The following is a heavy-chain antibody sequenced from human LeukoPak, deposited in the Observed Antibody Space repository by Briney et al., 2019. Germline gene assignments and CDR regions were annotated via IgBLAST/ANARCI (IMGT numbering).Heavy chain of an antibody. J-gene: IGHJ6*02. D-gene: IGHD6-13*01. CDR1: GFTFDDYA. Sequence: HPGRSLRLSCAASGFTFDDYAMHWVRQAPGKGLEWVSGISWNSGSIGYADSVKGRFTISRDNAKNSLYLQMNSLRAEDTALYYCAKDMVAAGLPYGMDVWGQGTTVTVSS. CDR2: ISWNSGSI. CDR3: AKDMVAAGLPYGMDV. V-gene: IGHV3-9*01.